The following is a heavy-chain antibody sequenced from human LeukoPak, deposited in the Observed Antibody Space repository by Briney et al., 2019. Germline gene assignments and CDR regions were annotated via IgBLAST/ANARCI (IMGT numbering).Heavy chain of an antibody. V-gene: IGHV1-46*01. Sequence: ASAKVSCKASGYTFTGYYMHWVRQAPGQGLEWMGWINPNGGSTSYAQKFQGRVTMTRDMSTSTVYMELSSLRSEDTAVYYCARDSEDTTMGPGYWGQGTLVTVSS. D-gene: IGHD5-18*01. CDR2: INPNGGST. CDR3: ARDSEDTTMGPGY. CDR1: GYTFTGYY. J-gene: IGHJ4*02.